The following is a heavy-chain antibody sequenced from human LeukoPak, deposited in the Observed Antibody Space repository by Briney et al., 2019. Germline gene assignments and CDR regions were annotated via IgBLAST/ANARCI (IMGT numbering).Heavy chain of an antibody. CDR2: IRSKANSYAT. J-gene: IGHJ5*02. Sequence: GGSLKLSCAASGFTFSGSAMHWVRQASGKGLEWVGRIRSKANSYATAYAASVKGRFTISRDDSKNTAYLQMNSLKTEDTAVYYCTRRLDPDPWGQGTLVTVSS. CDR3: TRRLDPDP. D-gene: IGHD1-1*01. CDR1: GFTFSGSA. V-gene: IGHV3-73*01.